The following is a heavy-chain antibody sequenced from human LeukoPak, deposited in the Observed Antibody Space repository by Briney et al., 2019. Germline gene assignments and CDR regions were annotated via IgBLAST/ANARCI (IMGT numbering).Heavy chain of an antibody. CDR2: IYYSGST. CDR3: VRILTVAGRVNDAFDI. D-gene: IGHD6-19*01. CDR1: GGSISRGGYY. Sequence: PSQTLSLTCAVSGGSISRGGYYWGWIRQPPGKGLEWIGSIYYSGSTYYNTSLKSRVTISVDTSKNQFSLKLSSVTAADTAVYYCVRILTVAGRVNDAFDIWGQGTMVTVSS. J-gene: IGHJ3*02. V-gene: IGHV4-39*07.